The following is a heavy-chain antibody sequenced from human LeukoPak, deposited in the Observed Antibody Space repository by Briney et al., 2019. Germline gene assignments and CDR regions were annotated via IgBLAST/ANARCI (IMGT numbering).Heavy chain of an antibody. Sequence: GGSLRLSCAASGFTFSSYGIHWVRQAPGKGLEWVSAISGSGGSTYYADSVKGRFTISRDNSKNTLYLQMNSLRAEDTAVYYCAKDIESRWSLYYFDYWGQGTLVTVSS. CDR1: GFTFSSYG. CDR2: ISGSGGST. CDR3: AKDIESRWSLYYFDY. V-gene: IGHV3-23*01. J-gene: IGHJ4*02. D-gene: IGHD2-15*01.